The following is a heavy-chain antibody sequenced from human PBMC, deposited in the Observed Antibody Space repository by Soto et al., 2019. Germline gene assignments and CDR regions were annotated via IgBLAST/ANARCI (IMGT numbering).Heavy chain of an antibody. V-gene: IGHV4-39*01. CDR3: ARLWTTVANDY. J-gene: IGHJ4*02. CDR1: GDSITSNSYF. Sequence: SETLSLTCTVSGDSITSNSYFWAWIRQPPGKGLEWIGSIYYSGSTYHNPSLKSRVTISVDRSNNQFSLKLSSVTAADTAVYYCARLWTTVANDYWGQGTLVTVSS. D-gene: IGHD4-17*01. CDR2: IYYSGST.